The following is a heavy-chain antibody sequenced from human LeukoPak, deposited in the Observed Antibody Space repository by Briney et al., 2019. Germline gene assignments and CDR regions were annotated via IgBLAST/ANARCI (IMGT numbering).Heavy chain of an antibody. V-gene: IGHV3-11*01. CDR2: ISASGNII. D-gene: IGHD5-24*01. Sequence: GGSLRLSCAASGFTFSDYYLNWIRQAPGKGLEWVSYISASGNIIYYADSVKGRFTISRDNAKNSLYLQMNSLRAEDAAVYYCASTLDGYSRAAPFDYWGQGTLVTVSS. CDR3: ASTLDGYSRAAPFDY. J-gene: IGHJ4*02. CDR1: GFTFSDYY.